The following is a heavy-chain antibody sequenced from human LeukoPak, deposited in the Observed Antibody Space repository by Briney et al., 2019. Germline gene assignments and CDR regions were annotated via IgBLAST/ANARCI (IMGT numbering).Heavy chain of an antibody. Sequence: GGSLRLSCAASGFTFSRYAMHWVRQAPGKGLEWVAVMSHDGSNEYYGDSVKGRFTISRDNSKNTLYLQMNSLRAEDTAVYYCAKDPTLRYFDWLLYTGGYFDYWGQGTLVTVSS. D-gene: IGHD3-9*01. CDR1: GFTFSRYA. CDR2: MSHDGSNE. V-gene: IGHV3-30-3*01. J-gene: IGHJ4*02. CDR3: AKDPTLRYFDWLLYTGGYFDY.